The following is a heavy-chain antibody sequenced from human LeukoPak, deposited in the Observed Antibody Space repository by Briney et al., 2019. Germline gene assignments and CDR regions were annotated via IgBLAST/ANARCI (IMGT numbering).Heavy chain of an antibody. Sequence: SESLSLTCNVSGGSMSGYYWTWIRQPPGKGLEWIGHIHSTGSPTYNPSLKSRVTMSIDTSKNQFSLSLSSATAADTAFYYCARRRGGFGEGEFIYWGQETLVTVSS. V-gene: IGHV4-4*09. CDR3: ARRRGGFGEGEFIY. J-gene: IGHJ4*02. CDR2: IHSTGSP. D-gene: IGHD3-16*01. CDR1: GGSMSGYY.